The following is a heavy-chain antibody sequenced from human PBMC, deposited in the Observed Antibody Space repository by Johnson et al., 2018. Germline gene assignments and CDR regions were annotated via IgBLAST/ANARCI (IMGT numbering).Heavy chain of an antibody. CDR3: ATAMTTDDAFDI. Sequence: EVQLLESGGGLVQPGGSLRLSCAASGFTFSSYAMTWVRQAPGKGLEWVSTISGSGGSTYYADSVKGRFTISRDNSKNTLYLQMNSLRADDTAVYYWATAMTTDDAFDIWGQGTMVTFSS. D-gene: IGHD4-17*01. J-gene: IGHJ3*02. CDR1: GFTFSSYA. V-gene: IGHV3-23*01. CDR2: ISGSGGST.